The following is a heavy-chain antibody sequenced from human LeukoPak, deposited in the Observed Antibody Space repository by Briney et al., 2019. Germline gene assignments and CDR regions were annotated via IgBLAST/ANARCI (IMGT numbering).Heavy chain of an antibody. V-gene: IGHV4-39*01. J-gene: IGHJ4*02. D-gene: IGHD3-10*01. CDR2: IYYSEST. CDR3: ARRSTYYYGSGSHADFDY. CDR1: GGSISSSSYY. Sequence: PSETLSLTCTVSGGSISSSSYYWGWIRQPPGKGLEWIGSIYYSESTYYNPSLKSRVTISVDTSKNQFSLKLSSVTAADTAVYYCARRSTYYYGSGSHADFDYWGQGTLVTVSS.